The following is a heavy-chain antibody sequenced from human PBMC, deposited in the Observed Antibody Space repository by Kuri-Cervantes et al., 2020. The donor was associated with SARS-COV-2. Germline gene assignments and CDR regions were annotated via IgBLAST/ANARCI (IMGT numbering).Heavy chain of an antibody. CDR3: ARDRGGDTAMAYYYYGMDV. CDR2: IYYSGST. J-gene: IGHJ6*02. Sequence: SETLSLTCTVSGGSISSSSYYWGWIRQPPGKGLEWIGSIYYSGSTYYNPSLKSRVTISVATSKNQFSLKLSSVTAADTAVYYCARDRGGDTAMAYYYYGMDVWGQGTTVTVSS. V-gene: IGHV4-39*07. CDR1: GGSISSSSYY. D-gene: IGHD5-18*01.